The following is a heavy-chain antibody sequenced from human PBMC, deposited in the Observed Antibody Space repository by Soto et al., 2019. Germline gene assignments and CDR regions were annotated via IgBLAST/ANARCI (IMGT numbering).Heavy chain of an antibody. CDR1: GIPFRGYA. V-gene: IGHV3-23*01. CDR2: ISGRGGST. J-gene: IGHJ5*02. Sequence: GGLLHLSCTAYGIPFRGYAMRLVRQAPGKGQERCSAISGRGGSTYNADSVKGRFTISRDNTKNTLYQQMNSLRAEDTAVYYCAKPPPEVDPWVQGALVTGSS. CDR3: AKPPPEVDP.